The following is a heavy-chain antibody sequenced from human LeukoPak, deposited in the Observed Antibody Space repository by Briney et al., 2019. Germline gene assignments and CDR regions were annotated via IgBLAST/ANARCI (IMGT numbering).Heavy chain of an antibody. CDR3: ARGHHGLEC. D-gene: IGHD1-14*01. V-gene: IGHV3-11*06. CDR1: GLTFSDFY. Sequence: PGGSLRLSCAVSGLTFSDFYMTWVRQAPGKGLEWVSYISTGSSYTTYADSVKGRFTISRDDAKSSLYLQMNSLRAEDTAVYYCARGHHGLECWGQGTLVTVSS. J-gene: IGHJ4*02. CDR2: ISTGSSYT.